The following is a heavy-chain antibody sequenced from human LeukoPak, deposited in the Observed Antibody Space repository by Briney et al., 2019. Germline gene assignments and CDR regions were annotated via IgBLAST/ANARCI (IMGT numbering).Heavy chain of an antibody. J-gene: IGHJ5*02. Sequence: GGSLRPSCAASGSTFSSYAMHWVRQAPGKGLEWVAFIRYDGNNKNYADSAKGRFTISRDNSKDTLYLQMNSLRAEDTAVYYCAKGDDYGANTRLPKYNWFDPWGQGTLVTVSS. CDR3: AKGDDYGANTRLPKYNWFDP. D-gene: IGHD4-23*01. CDR1: GSTFSSYA. CDR2: IRYDGNNK. V-gene: IGHV3-30*02.